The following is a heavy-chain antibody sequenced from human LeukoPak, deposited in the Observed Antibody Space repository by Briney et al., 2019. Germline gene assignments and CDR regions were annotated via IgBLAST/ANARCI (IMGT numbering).Heavy chain of an antibody. CDR2: INTNTGNP. CDR1: GYTFTSYA. Sequence: ASVKVCCKASGYTFTSYAMNWVRQAPGQGLEWMGWINTNTGNPTYAQGFTGRFVFSLDTSVGTAYLQINSLKSEDTALYYCARVTSASIDYWGQGTLVTVSS. D-gene: IGHD1-26*01. CDR3: ARVTSASIDY. J-gene: IGHJ4*02. V-gene: IGHV7-4-1*02.